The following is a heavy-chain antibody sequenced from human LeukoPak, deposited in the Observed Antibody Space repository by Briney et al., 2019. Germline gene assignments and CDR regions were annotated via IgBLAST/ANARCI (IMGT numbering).Heavy chain of an antibody. CDR3: ARAVAGATILSNWFDP. J-gene: IGHJ5*02. V-gene: IGHV3-74*01. Sequence: QPGGSLRLSCAASGFTFSSYWMHWVRHAPGKGLVWVSRINSDGSSTIYADSVKGRFTISRDNAKNTLYLQMNSLRAEDTAVYYCARAVAGATILSNWFDPWGQGTLVTVSS. CDR2: INSDGSST. CDR1: GFTFSSYW. D-gene: IGHD5-24*01.